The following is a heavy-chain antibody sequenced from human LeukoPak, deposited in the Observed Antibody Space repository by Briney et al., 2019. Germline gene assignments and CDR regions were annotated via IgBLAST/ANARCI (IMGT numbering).Heavy chain of an antibody. CDR2: VDPEDGET. D-gene: IGHD1-26*01. Sequence: EASVKVSCKVSGYTFTDYYMHWVQQAPGKGLEWMGLVDPEDGETIYAEKFQGRGTITADTSTDTAYMELSSLRSEDTAVYYCATGGPRIVGANWGQGTLVTVSS. V-gene: IGHV1-69-2*01. J-gene: IGHJ4*02. CDR1: GYTFTDYY. CDR3: ATGGPRIVGAN.